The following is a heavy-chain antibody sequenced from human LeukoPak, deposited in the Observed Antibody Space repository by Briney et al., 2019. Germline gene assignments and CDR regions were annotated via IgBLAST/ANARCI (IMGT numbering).Heavy chain of an antibody. V-gene: IGHV3-30*18. CDR3: AKDHYLRLVINYYYYGMDV. CDR1: GFTFSSYG. J-gene: IGHJ6*02. D-gene: IGHD3-9*01. CDR2: ISYDGSNK. Sequence: GGSLRLSCAASGFTFSSYGMHWVRQAPGKGLEWVAVISYDGSNKYYADSVKGRFTISRDNSKNTLYLQMNSLRAEDTAVYYCAKDHYLRLVINYYYYGMDVWGQGTTVTVSS.